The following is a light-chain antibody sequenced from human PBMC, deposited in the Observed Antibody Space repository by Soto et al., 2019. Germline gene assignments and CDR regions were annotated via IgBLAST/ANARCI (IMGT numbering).Light chain of an antibody. V-gene: IGKV1-5*01. CDR1: QTISSW. CDR2: AAS. Sequence: DIQMTQSPSTLSGSVGDRVTITCRASQTISSWLAWYQQKPGKAPKLLIYAASTLQTGVPSRFSGSGSGTEFTLTISSLQPDDFATFYCQQYNSYPRTFGQGTKVDIK. CDR3: QQYNSYPRT. J-gene: IGKJ1*01.